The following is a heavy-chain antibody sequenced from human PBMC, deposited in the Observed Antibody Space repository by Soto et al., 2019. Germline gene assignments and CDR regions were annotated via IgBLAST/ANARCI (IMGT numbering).Heavy chain of an antibody. D-gene: IGHD2-2*01. Sequence: GGSLRLSCAASGFTSSSYAMSWVRQAPGKGLEWVSAISGSGGSTYYADSVKGRFTISRDNSKNTLYLQMNSLRAEDTAVYYCALVVPAARAFDPWGQGTLVTVSS. CDR3: ALVVPAARAFDP. CDR2: ISGSGGST. J-gene: IGHJ5*02. V-gene: IGHV3-23*01. CDR1: GFTSSSYA.